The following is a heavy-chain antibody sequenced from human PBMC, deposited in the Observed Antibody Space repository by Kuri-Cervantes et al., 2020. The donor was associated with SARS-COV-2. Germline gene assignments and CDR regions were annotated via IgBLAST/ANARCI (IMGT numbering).Heavy chain of an antibody. CDR2: IIPIFGTA. D-gene: IGHD2-15*01. CDR1: GGTFSSYA. J-gene: IGHJ5*02. CDR3: ATAPAVVAANWFDP. Sequence: SVKVSCKVSGGTFSSYAISWVRQAPGQGLEWMGGIIPIFGTANYAQKFQGRVTITTDESTSTAYMELNSLRSEDTAVYYCATAPAVVAANWFDPWGQGTLVTVSS. V-gene: IGHV1-69*05.